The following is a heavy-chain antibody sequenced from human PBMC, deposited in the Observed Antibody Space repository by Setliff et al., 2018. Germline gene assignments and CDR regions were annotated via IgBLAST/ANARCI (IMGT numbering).Heavy chain of an antibody. CDR1: GYSFTSYW. V-gene: IGHV5-51*01. Sequence: GESLKISCKGSGYSFTSYWIGWVRQMPGKGLEWMGIIYPSDSDTRYSPSFRGQVTISADKSISTTYLQWSSLKASDTAIYYCARLSGADVFDIWGQGTVVTVSS. CDR3: ARLSGADVFDI. D-gene: IGHD1-26*01. CDR2: IYPSDSDT. J-gene: IGHJ3*02.